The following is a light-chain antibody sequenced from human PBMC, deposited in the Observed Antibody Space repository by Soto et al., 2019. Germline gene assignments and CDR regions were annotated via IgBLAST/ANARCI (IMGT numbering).Light chain of an antibody. CDR3: QQRSNWPVFS. CDR2: DTS. J-gene: IGKJ2*03. Sequence: EIVLTQSPATLSLSPGERATLSCRASQSVSSYLAWYQQRPGQAPRLLIYDTSNRATGIPPRFSGSGSGTDFTLTINSLEPEDFAVYYCQQRSNWPVFSFGPGTKLEIK. CDR1: QSVSSY. V-gene: IGKV3-11*01.